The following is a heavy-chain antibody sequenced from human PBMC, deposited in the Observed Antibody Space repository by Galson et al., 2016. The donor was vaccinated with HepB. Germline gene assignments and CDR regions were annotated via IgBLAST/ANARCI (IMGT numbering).Heavy chain of an antibody. Sequence: SVKVSCKASGYTFTGYYLHWVRQGPGQGLQWMGWINPNTGATYSAQKFQGRVTMTRDTSISTAYMELSRLTADDTAVYYCTRSFRLPSRLDSGQSRPPSDFWGQGTLVTVSS. CDR1: GYTFTGYY. D-gene: IGHD2-21*01. J-gene: IGHJ4*02. CDR2: INPNTGAT. V-gene: IGHV1-2*02. CDR3: TRSFRLPSRLDSGQSRPPSDF.